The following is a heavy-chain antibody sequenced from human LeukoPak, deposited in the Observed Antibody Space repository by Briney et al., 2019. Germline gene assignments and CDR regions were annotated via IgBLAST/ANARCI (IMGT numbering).Heavy chain of an antibody. CDR1: GLTFNNYA. CDR2: ISDSGSST. Sequence: SGGSLRLSCAASGLTFNNYAMSWVRQPPGKGLEWVSAISDSGSSTFYADSVKGRFTISRDNSKNTLYLQMSSLRAEDTAVYYCARMVRGVINYWGQGTLVTVSS. D-gene: IGHD3-10*01. CDR3: ARMVRGVINY. J-gene: IGHJ4*02. V-gene: IGHV3-23*01.